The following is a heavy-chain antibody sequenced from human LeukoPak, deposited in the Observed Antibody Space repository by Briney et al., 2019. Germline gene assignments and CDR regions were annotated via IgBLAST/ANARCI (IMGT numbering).Heavy chain of an antibody. J-gene: IGHJ4*02. Sequence: GGSLRLSCAASGFTFSSYAMGWVRQAPGKGLEWVAVISYDGSNKYYADSVKGRFTISRDNSKNTLYLQMNSLRAEDTAVYYCAKEDVYGSGSFDYWGQGTLVTVSS. CDR1: GFTFSSYA. D-gene: IGHD3-10*01. CDR2: ISYDGSNK. V-gene: IGHV3-30*18. CDR3: AKEDVYGSGSFDY.